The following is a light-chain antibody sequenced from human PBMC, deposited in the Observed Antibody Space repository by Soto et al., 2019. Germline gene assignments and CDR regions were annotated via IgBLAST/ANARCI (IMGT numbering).Light chain of an antibody. Sequence: DIQMTQSPSSLSASVGDSVTIPCRASQNINKYLNWYQQRSGRAPRLLIHTASSLHSGVPPRFSGSGSGSDFTLTISTLQPEDLATYFCQQSFSTPYTLGQGTKVDIK. CDR1: QNINKY. V-gene: IGKV1-39*01. J-gene: IGKJ2*01. CDR3: QQSFSTPYT. CDR2: TAS.